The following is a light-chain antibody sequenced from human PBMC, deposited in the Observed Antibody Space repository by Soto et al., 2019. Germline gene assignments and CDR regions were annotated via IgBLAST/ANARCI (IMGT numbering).Light chain of an antibody. CDR1: QSFSSN. J-gene: IGKJ5*01. V-gene: IGKV3-15*01. Sequence: EIVMTQSQATLSVSPGERATLSCRASQSFSSNLAWYQQKPGQAPRLRIYGASTRATGVPARFSGSGSGTEFTLTISSLQPEDFAVYDCQQYNNWPRTFGQGTRLEI. CDR2: GAS. CDR3: QQYNNWPRT.